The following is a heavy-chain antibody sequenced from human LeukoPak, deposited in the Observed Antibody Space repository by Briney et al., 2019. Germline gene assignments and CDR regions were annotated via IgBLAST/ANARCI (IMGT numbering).Heavy chain of an antibody. D-gene: IGHD2-15*01. CDR3: ARVALGYCSGGSCYPNFDP. V-gene: IGHV4-59*08. CDR2: IYYSGST. J-gene: IGHJ5*02. Sequence: TPSETLSLTCTVSGGSISSYYWSWIRQPPGKGLEWIGYIYYSGSTNYNPSLKSRVTISVDTSKNQFSLKLSSVTAADTAVYYCARVALGYCSGGSCYPNFDPWGQGTLVTVSS. CDR1: GGSISSYY.